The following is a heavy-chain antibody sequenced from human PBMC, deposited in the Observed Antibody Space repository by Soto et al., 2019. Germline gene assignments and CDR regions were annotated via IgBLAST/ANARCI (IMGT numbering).Heavy chain of an antibody. D-gene: IGHD2-2*02. Sequence: PSETLSLTCTVPGFSIRSYYWSWIRQPPGKGLEWVGYIYFSGNTGYAQKFQGRVTMTRNTSISTAYMELSSLRSEDTAVYYCAREVPYPDYWGQGTLVTVSS. CDR3: AREVPYPDY. CDR1: GFSIRSYY. J-gene: IGHJ4*02. V-gene: IGHV4-59*01. CDR2: IYFSGNT.